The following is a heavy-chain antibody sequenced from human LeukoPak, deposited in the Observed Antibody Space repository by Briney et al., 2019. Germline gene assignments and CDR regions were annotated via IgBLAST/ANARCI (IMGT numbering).Heavy chain of an antibody. J-gene: IGHJ4*02. CDR2: ISSSSSYI. V-gene: IGHV3-21*01. D-gene: IGHD3-3*01. CDR1: GFIFSSYS. CDR3: ARGVRRDFWSGPAMRIFDY. Sequence: PGGSLRLSCAASGFIFSSYSMNWVRQAPGKGLEWVSSISSSSSYIYYADSVKGRFTISRDNAKNSLYLQMNSLRAEDTAVYYCARGVRRDFWSGPAMRIFDYWGQGTLVTVSS.